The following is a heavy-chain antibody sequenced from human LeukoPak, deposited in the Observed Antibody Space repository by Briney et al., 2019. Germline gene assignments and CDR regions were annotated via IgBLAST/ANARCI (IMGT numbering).Heavy chain of an antibody. CDR3: AKEIYGDYPSFDY. CDR2: ISGGGGST. J-gene: IGHJ4*02. Sequence: GGSLRLSCAASEFTFSNYAMNWVRQAPGKGLEWVSGISGGGGSTYYADSVKGRFTISRDNSKNTLYLQMNSLRAEDTAVYYCAKEIYGDYPSFDYWGQGTLVTVSS. CDR1: EFTFSNYA. D-gene: IGHD4-17*01. V-gene: IGHV3-23*01.